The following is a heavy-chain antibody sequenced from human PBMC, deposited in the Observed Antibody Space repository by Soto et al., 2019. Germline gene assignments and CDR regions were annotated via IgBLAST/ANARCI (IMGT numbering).Heavy chain of an antibody. V-gene: IGHV3-23*01. Sequence: GGSLRLSCAASGFTFANYAMSWVRQAPGKGLEWVSATSGSGGNPYYADSAKGRFTISRDNSKNTLYLQMNSLRAEDTAVFYCARATYHYDSTTYFRVYFDSWGQGALVTVSS. D-gene: IGHD3-22*01. CDR3: ARATYHYDSTTYFRVYFDS. CDR1: GFTFANYA. CDR2: TSGSGGNP. J-gene: IGHJ4*02.